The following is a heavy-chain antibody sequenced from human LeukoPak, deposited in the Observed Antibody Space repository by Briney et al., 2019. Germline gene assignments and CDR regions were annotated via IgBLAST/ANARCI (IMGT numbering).Heavy chain of an antibody. J-gene: IGHJ6*03. D-gene: IGHD5/OR15-5a*01. CDR2: IWYDGSNK. CDR3: ARDRRGIVSKTLYYYMDV. Sequence: GGSLRLSCAASGFTFSSFGMHWVRQAPGKGLEWVAVIWYDGSNKYYADSVKGRFTISRDNSKNTLYLQMNSLRAEDTAVYYCARDRRGIVSKTLYYYMDVWGKGTTVTVSS. V-gene: IGHV3-33*01. CDR1: GFTFSSFG.